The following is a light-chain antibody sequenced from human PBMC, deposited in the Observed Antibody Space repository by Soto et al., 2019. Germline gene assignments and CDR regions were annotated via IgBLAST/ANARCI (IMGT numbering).Light chain of an antibody. V-gene: IGKV1-39*01. CDR1: QSISSY. Sequence: DLQMTQSPSSLSASVGDRVTITCRASQSISSYLNWYQQKPGKAPKLLIYAASSLQSGVPSRFSVSVSGTEFTLTISSLQPEDFATYYCQQSYSTPKTFVQGTKVEIK. CDR2: AAS. J-gene: IGKJ1*01. CDR3: QQSYSTPKT.